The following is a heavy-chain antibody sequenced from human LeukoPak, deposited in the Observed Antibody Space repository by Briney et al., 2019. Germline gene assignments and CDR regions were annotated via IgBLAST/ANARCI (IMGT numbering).Heavy chain of an antibody. J-gene: IGHJ4*02. Sequence: GASLKVSCKASGYTFTGYYIHWVRQAPGQGLEWMGWINPNSGGTNYAQKFQDRVTMTRDTSISTAYMELIRLISDDTAVYYCARDYGDFGDPGFWGQGTLVTVSS. CDR3: ARDYGDFGDPGF. V-gene: IGHV1-2*02. CDR2: INPNSGGT. D-gene: IGHD3-10*01. CDR1: GYTFTGYY.